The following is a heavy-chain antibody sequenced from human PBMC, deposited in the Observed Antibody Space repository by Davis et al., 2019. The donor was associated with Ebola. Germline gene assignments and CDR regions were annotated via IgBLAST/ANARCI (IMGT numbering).Heavy chain of an antibody. Sequence: MPSETLSLTCTVSGASISSYYWSWIRQPPGKGLEWIGEINHSGSTNYNPSLKSRVTISVDTSKNQFSLKLSSVTAADTAVYYCARAATVGAWFDPWGQGTLVTVSS. CDR3: ARAATVGAWFDP. D-gene: IGHD4-11*01. V-gene: IGHV4-34*01. CDR2: INHSGST. J-gene: IGHJ5*02. CDR1: GASISSYY.